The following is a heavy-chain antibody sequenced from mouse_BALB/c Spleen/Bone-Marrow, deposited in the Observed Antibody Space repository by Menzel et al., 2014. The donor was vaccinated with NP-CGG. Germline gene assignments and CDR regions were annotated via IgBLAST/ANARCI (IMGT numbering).Heavy chain of an antibody. D-gene: IGHD1-1*02. J-gene: IGHJ4*01. V-gene: IGHV3-1*02. CDR3: RRRGLYYGYAMGY. CDR1: GYSITSGYS. Sequence: EVQRVESGPDLVKPSQSLTLTCTATGYSITSGYSWHLIRQSPGNKLGWMGFIHYSGSTNYNPSLKSQISITRDTSKNQFVLQLITVTTEDTATYYCRRRGLYYGYAMGYWGQGTSVTVSS. CDR2: IHYSGST.